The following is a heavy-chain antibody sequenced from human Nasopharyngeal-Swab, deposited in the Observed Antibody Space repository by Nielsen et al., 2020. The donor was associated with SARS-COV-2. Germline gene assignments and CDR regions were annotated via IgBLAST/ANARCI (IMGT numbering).Heavy chain of an antibody. CDR1: GFTFTSSA. CDR3: AAGGGYGSGSYHDAGVEY. CDR2: IVVGSGNT. J-gene: IGHJ4*02. D-gene: IGHD3-10*01. Sequence: SVKVSCKASGFTFTSSAMQWVRQARGQRLEWIGWIVVGSGNTNYAQTFQERVTITRDMSTSTAYMALSSLRSEDPAVYYCAAGGGYGSGSYHDAGVEYWGQGTLVTVSS. V-gene: IGHV1-58*02.